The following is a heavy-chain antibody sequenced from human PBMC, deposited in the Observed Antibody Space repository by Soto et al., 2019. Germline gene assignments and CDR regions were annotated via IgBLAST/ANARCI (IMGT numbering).Heavy chain of an antibody. CDR3: ATAEPRIAALFNWFDP. D-gene: IGHD6-13*01. CDR1: GYTFTSYG. Sequence: QVQLVQSGAEVKKPGASVKVSCKASGYTFTSYGISWVRQAPGQGLEWMGWISAYNGDTNYAQKLQGRVTMTTDTSTSTAYMELRSLRSDDTAVYYCATAEPRIAALFNWFDPWGQGTLDTVSS. V-gene: IGHV1-18*01. J-gene: IGHJ5*02. CDR2: ISAYNGDT.